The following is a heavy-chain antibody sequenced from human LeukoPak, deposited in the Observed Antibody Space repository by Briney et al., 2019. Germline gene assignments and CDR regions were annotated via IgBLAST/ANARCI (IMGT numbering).Heavy chain of an antibody. V-gene: IGHV3-30*01. CDR2: ISYDGCNK. Sequence: PGRSLRLSCAASGFTFSSYALHWVRQAPGKGLEWVAVISYDGCNKYYADSVKGRFTISRDNSKNTLYLQMNSLRPEDTAVYYCAKEYALYSGSSSYFDYWGQGTLVTVSS. CDR3: AKEYALYSGSSSYFDY. CDR1: GFTFSSYA. D-gene: IGHD1-26*01. J-gene: IGHJ4*02.